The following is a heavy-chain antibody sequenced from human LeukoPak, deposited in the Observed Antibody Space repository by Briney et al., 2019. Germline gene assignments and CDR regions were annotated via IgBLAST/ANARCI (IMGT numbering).Heavy chain of an antibody. Sequence: SETLSLTCTVSGGSISSYYWSWIRQPPGKGLEWIGYIYYSGSTNYNPSLKSRVTISVDTSKNQFSLKLSSVTAADTAVYYCARMVRGTHDASDIWGQGTMVTVSS. J-gene: IGHJ3*02. CDR1: GGSISSYY. D-gene: IGHD3-10*01. CDR2: IYYSGST. V-gene: IGHV4-59*01. CDR3: ARMVRGTHDASDI.